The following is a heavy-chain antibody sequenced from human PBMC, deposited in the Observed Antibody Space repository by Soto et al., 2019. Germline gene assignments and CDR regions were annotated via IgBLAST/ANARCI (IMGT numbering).Heavy chain of an antibody. V-gene: IGHV4-61*03. CDR3: ARNASGRGWFDP. J-gene: IGHJ5*02. D-gene: IGHD3-10*01. CDR1: GGSVKSPSHY. Sequence: QVQLKESGPRLVRPSETPSLTCSVSGGSVKSPSHYWSWIRQSPGKGLEWIGNVYYIGTTDYNPSLENRVTILVDRSDNHFSLKLRSVTVDDTAVYYCARNASGRGWFDPWGQGVPVTVSS. CDR2: VYYIGTT.